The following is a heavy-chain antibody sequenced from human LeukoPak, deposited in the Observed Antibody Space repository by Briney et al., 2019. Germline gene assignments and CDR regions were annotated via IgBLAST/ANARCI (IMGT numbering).Heavy chain of an antibody. Sequence: PSETLSLTCAVYGGSFSGYYWSWIRQPPGKGLEWIGYIYHSGSTYYNPSLKSRVTISLDRSRNQFSLKLSSVTAADTAVYYCARTYYDILTGYYFDPWGQGTLVTVSS. D-gene: IGHD3-9*01. CDR1: GGSFSGYY. J-gene: IGHJ5*02. CDR2: IYHSGST. V-gene: IGHV4-34*01. CDR3: ARTYYDILTGYYFDP.